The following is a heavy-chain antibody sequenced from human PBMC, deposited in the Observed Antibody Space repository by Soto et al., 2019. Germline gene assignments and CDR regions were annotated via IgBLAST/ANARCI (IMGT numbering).Heavy chain of an antibody. CDR1: GYSFTSYW. CDR3: ARQSPDIVVVPAKYYYYGMDV. D-gene: IGHD2-2*01. J-gene: IGHJ6*02. CDR2: IDPSDSYT. V-gene: IGHV5-10-1*01. Sequence: PGESLKISCKGSGYSFTSYWISWVRQMPGKGLEWMGRIDPSDSYTNYSPSFQGHVTISADKSINTAYLQWSGLKASDTAMYYCARQSPDIVVVPAKYYYYGMDVWGQGTTVTVSS.